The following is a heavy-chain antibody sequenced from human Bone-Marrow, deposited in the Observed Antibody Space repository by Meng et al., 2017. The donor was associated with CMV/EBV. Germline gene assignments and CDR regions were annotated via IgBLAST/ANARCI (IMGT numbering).Heavy chain of an antibody. V-gene: IGHV3-21*01. CDR3: ARDWMEVLPYYYYGMDV. Sequence: SCKASGHTFTSYAMHWVRQAPGKGLEWVASISSSSSNIYYADSVKGRFTISRDNAKNSLHLQMNSLRAEDMAVYYCARDWMEVLPYYYYGMDVWGQGTTVTVSS. CDR2: ISSSSSNI. CDR1: GHTFTSYA. D-gene: IGHD1-7*01. J-gene: IGHJ6*02.